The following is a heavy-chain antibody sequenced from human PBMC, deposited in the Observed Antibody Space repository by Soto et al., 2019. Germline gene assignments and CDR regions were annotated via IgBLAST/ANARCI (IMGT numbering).Heavy chain of an antibody. CDR2: INHSGST. V-gene: IGHV4-34*01. D-gene: IGHD6-13*01. CDR1: GGSFSGYY. CDR3: ARARNGSSSWYAFDI. Sequence: SETLSLTCAVYGGSFSGYYWSWIRQPPGKGLEWIGEINHSGSTNYNPSLKSRVTISVDTSKNQFSLKLSSVTAADTAVYYCARARNGSSSWYAFDIWGQGTMVTVSS. J-gene: IGHJ3*02.